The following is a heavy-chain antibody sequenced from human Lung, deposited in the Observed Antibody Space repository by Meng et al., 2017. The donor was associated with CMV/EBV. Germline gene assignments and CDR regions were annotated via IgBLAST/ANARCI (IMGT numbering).Heavy chain of an antibody. CDR3: ARARLSSRSMDF. V-gene: IGHV4-34*01. Sequence: SXTXSLXCAVYGESLSGYYWTWIRQPPGKGLEWIGEISHNGTTNYNPSLKSRVFISVDTSKNQLSLNLTPVTAADTAVYYCARARLSSRSMDFWGQGTPVTVSS. D-gene: IGHD2/OR15-2a*01. CDR1: GESLSGYY. J-gene: IGHJ6*02. CDR2: ISHNGTT.